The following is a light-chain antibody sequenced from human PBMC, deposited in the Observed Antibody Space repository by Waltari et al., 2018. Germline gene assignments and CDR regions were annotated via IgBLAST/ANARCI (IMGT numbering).Light chain of an antibody. CDR3: QSYDSSLGGGV. CDR1: SSNIGAGYD. J-gene: IGLJ2*01. V-gene: IGLV1-40*01. Sequence: QSVLTQPPSVSGAPGQRVTISCTGSSSNIGAGYDVHWYQQLPGTAPKLLIYGNSKRPSGVPDRLSGSKSGTSASLAITGLQAEDEADYYCQSYDSSLGGGVFGGGTKLTVL. CDR2: GNS.